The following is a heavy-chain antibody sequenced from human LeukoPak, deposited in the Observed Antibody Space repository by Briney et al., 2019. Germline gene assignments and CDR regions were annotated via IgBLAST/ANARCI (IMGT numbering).Heavy chain of an antibody. CDR2: IYYSGST. Sequence: SETLSLTCTVSGGSISSYYWSWIRQPPGKGLEWIGYIYYSGSTNYNPSLKSRVTISVDTSKNQFSLKLSSVTAADTAVYYCAKDSRTPYNWNDAVYSWFDPWGQGTLVTVSS. J-gene: IGHJ5*02. D-gene: IGHD1-20*01. CDR3: AKDSRTPYNWNDAVYSWFDP. CDR1: GGSISSYY. V-gene: IGHV4-59*12.